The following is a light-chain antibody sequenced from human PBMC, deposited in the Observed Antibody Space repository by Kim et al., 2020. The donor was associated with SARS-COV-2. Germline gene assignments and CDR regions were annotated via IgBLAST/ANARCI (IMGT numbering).Light chain of an antibody. J-gene: IGKJ2*01. V-gene: IGKV2-40*01. Sequence: SIPCRSSRSLFDRNDGHTHLHCSVQKPGQSPQLLIYTLSYRPSGVPDRFSGSGSGTYFTLKISRVEAEDVVLYYCMQRIEFPYTFGPGTKLEI. CDR3: MQRIEFPYT. CDR1: RSLFDRNDGHTH. CDR2: TLS.